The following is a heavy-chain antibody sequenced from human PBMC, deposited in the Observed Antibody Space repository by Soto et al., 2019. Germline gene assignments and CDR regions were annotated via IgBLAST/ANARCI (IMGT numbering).Heavy chain of an antibody. J-gene: IGHJ5*02. Sequence: GESLKISCKGSGYSFTSYLISWVRQMPGKGLEWMGRIDPSDSYTNYSPSFQGHVTISADKSISTAYLQWSSLKASDTAMYYCARSIYYDSSGYYALGWLDPWGQGTLVTVSS. CDR3: ARSIYYDSSGYYALGWLDP. V-gene: IGHV5-10-1*01. CDR2: IDPSDSYT. D-gene: IGHD3-22*01. CDR1: GYSFTSYL.